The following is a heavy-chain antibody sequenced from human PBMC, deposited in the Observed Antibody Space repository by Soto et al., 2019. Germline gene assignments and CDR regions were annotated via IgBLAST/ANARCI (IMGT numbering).Heavy chain of an antibody. CDR3: ARGPELHDYGVDAFDI. CDR2: TYYRSKWYN. V-gene: IGHV6-1*01. CDR1: GERVCSYSAA. D-gene: IGHD4-17*01. Sequence: SPALSSTCDISGERVCSYSAAWNRIRQSPSSGLEWLGRTYYRSKWYNDYAVSVKSRITINPDTSKNQFSLQLNSVTPEDTAVYYCARGPELHDYGVDAFDIWGQAIMVT. J-gene: IGHJ3*02.